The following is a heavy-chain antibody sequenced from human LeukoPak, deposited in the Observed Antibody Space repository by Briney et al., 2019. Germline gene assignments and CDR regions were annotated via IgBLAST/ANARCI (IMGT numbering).Heavy chain of an antibody. CDR1: GFTFSTYA. D-gene: IGHD3-3*01. V-gene: IGHV3-23*01. CDR2: ISGSGDST. CDR3: AKDREGMFFWSGYYSYYYGMDV. J-gene: IGHJ6*02. Sequence: PGGSLRLSCAASGFTFSTYAVNWVRQAPGKGLEWVSTISGSGDSTYYADSVKGRFTISRDNSKNTLYLQMNSLRAEDTAVYYCAKDREGMFFWSGYYSYYYGMDVWGQGTTVTVSS.